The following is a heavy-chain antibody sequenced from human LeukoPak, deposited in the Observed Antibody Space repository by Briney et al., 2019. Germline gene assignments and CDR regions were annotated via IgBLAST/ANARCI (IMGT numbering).Heavy chain of an antibody. CDR2: IRYDGNDK. CDR3: AKPLMRDRWFGES. J-gene: IGHJ5*02. Sequence: GGSLRLSCAASGFTFSKYGMYWVRQAPGKGLEWVAFIRYDGNDKFYAESVKGRFTISRDTSRNALYLQMNSLRPEDTAVYYCAKPLMRDRWFGESWGQGTLVSVSS. V-gene: IGHV3-30*02. CDR1: GFTFSKYG. D-gene: IGHD3-10*01.